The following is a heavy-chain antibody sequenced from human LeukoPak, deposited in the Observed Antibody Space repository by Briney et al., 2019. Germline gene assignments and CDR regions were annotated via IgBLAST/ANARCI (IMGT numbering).Heavy chain of an antibody. V-gene: IGHV5-51*01. D-gene: IGHD2-2*01. J-gene: IGHJ5*02. CDR3: ARTLGYCSSTSCSSSNWFDP. CDR1: GYSFTSYW. CDR2: IYPGDSDT. Sequence: GESLKISCKGSGYSFTSYWIGWVRQMPGKGLEWMGIIYPGDSDTRYSPSFQGQVTISADKSISTAYLQWSSLKASDTAMYYCARTLGYCSSTSCSSSNWFDPWGQGTLDTVSS.